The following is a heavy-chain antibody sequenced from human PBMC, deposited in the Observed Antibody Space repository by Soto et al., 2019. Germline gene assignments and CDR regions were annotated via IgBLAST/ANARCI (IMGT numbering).Heavy chain of an antibody. CDR2: ISSSSSYI. V-gene: IGHV3-21*01. J-gene: IGHJ4*02. CDR3: ARDPNRKAAAVFCFDN. D-gene: IGHD6-25*01. Sequence: GGSLRLSCAASGFTFSSYSMNWVRQAPGKGLEWVSSISSSSSYIYYADSVKGRFTISRDNAKNSLYLQMNSLRAEDTAVYYWARDPNRKAAAVFCFDNGGKETLFT. CDR1: GFTFSSYS.